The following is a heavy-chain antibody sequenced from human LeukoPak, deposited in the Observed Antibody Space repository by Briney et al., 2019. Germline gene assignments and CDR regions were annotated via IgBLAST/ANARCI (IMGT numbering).Heavy chain of an antibody. Sequence: GGSLRLSCAASGFTFSGYSMNWVRQAPGKGLEWVSYIRSSGYPIHYADSVKGRFTISRDNAKSSVYLQMNSLRDEDTAVYYCARDRLHYDSLTGYPADWGQGTLVTVSS. V-gene: IGHV3-48*02. CDR2: IRSSGYPI. J-gene: IGHJ4*02. D-gene: IGHD3-9*01. CDR3: ARDRLHYDSLTGYPAD. CDR1: GFTFSGYS.